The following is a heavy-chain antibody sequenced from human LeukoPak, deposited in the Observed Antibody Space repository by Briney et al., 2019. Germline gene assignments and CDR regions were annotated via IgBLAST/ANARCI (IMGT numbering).Heavy chain of an antibody. CDR3: ARLYYDILTGYRPIDY. CDR1: GGSISSSSYY. Sequence: SETLSLTCTVSGGSISSSSYYWGWIRQPPGKGLEWIGSIYYSGSTYHNPSLKSRVTISVDTSKNQFSLKLSSVTAADTAVYYCARLYYDILTGYRPIDYWGKGTLVTFSS. D-gene: IGHD3-9*01. CDR2: IYYSGST. V-gene: IGHV4-39*01. J-gene: IGHJ4*02.